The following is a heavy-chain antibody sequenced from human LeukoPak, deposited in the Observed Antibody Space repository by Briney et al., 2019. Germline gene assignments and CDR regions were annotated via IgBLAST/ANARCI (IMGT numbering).Heavy chain of an antibody. CDR3: ARGGAAAGTMGDWFDP. D-gene: IGHD6-13*01. Sequence: SETLSLTCTVSGGSISSYYWSWIRQPPGKGLEWIGYIYYSGSTNYNPSLKSRVTISVDTSKNQFSLKLSSVTAADTAVYYCARGGAAAGTMGDWFDPWGQGTLVTVSS. CDR1: GGSISSYY. J-gene: IGHJ5*02. CDR2: IYYSGST. V-gene: IGHV4-59*01.